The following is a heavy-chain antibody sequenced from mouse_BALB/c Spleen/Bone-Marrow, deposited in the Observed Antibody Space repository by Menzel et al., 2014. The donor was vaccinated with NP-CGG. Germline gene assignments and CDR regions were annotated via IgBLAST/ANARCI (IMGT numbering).Heavy chain of an antibody. J-gene: IGHJ2*03. CDR1: GFTFSSYG. CDR2: INSNGGST. Sequence: EVKLMESGGGLVQPGGSLKLSCAASGFTFSSYGMSWVRQTPDKRLEVGATINSNGGSTYYPDSVKGRFTISRDNAKNTLYLQMSSLKSEDTAMYYCARVWYFDYWGQGTSLTVSS. CDR3: ARVWYFDY. V-gene: IGHV5-6-3*01.